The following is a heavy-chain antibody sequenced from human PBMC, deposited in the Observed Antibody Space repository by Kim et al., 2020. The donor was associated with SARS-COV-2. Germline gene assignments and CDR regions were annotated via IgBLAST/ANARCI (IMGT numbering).Heavy chain of an antibody. CDR3: ARVRWHDVVFDS. CDR2: INPNTGDT. Sequence: ASVKVSCKTSIHTFNGDYIYWVRQAPGQGLEWMGWINPNTGDTKFAENLQGRVTMTMDTSMTTAYMELNRLRSVDTAVYYCARVRWHDVVFDSWGQGTLVTVSS. V-gene: IGHV1-2*02. CDR1: IHTFNGDY. D-gene: IGHD1-1*01. J-gene: IGHJ4*02.